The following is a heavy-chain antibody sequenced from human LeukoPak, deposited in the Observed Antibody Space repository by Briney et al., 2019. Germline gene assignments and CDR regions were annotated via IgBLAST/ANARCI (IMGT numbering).Heavy chain of an antibody. CDR3: AKRFLVRDDGVFGFDY. J-gene: IGHJ4*02. CDR1: GFTFSSYG. Sequence: PGRSLRLSCAASGFTFSSYGMHWVRQAPGKGLEWVAVISYDGSNKYYADSVKGRFTIPRDNSKSSLFLRMNSLRAEDTAVYYCAKRFLVRDDGVFGFDYWGQGTLVTVSS. D-gene: IGHD5-24*01. V-gene: IGHV3-30*18. CDR2: ISYDGSNK.